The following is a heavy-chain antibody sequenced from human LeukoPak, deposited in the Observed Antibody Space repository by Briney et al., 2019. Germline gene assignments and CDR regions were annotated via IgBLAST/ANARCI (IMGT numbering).Heavy chain of an antibody. Sequence: SETLSLTCTVSGGSISSGSYYWSWIRQPAGKGLEWIGRIYTSGSTNYNPSLKSRVTMSVDTSKNQFSLKLSSVTAADTAVYYCARASITRVAFDIWGQGTMVTVSS. D-gene: IGHD3-10*01. V-gene: IGHV4-61*02. CDR3: ARASITRVAFDI. CDR1: GGSISSGSYY. J-gene: IGHJ3*02. CDR2: IYTSGST.